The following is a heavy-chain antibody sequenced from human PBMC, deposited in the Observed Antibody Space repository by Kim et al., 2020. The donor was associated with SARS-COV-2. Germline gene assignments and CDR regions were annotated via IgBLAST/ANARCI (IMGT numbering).Heavy chain of an antibody. V-gene: IGHV3-23*01. Sequence: GDTTTYAGSVKGRFTVSRDNSKNTLYLQMSSLRAEDTAIYYCANPRQPDYWGQGTLVTVSS. CDR2: GDTT. D-gene: IGHD6-13*01. J-gene: IGHJ4*02. CDR3: ANPRQPDY.